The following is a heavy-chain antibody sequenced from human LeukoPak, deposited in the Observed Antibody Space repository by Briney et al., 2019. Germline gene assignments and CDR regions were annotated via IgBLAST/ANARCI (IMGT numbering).Heavy chain of an antibody. CDR2: INAGNGNT. CDR3: ARVRRDFWSGYYTH. CDR1: GYTFTSYA. Sequence: GASVKVSCKASGYTFTSYAMHWVRQAPGQRLEWMGWINAGNGNTKYSQKFQGRVTITRDTSASTAYMELSSLRSEDTAVYYCARVRRDFWSGYYTHWGQGTLVTVSS. V-gene: IGHV1-3*01. J-gene: IGHJ4*02. D-gene: IGHD3-3*01.